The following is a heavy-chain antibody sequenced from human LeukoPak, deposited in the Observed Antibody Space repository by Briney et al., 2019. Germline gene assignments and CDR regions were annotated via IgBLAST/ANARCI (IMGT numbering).Heavy chain of an antibody. CDR3: ARGHLVVVLDY. CDR1: GGSFSGYY. D-gene: IGHD3-22*01. J-gene: IGHJ4*02. Sequence: SETLSLTCAVYGGSFSGYYWSWIRQPPGKGLEWIGEINHSGSTNYNPSLKSRVTISVDTSENQLSLKLSSVTAADTAVYYCARGHLVVVLDYWGQGTLVTVSS. V-gene: IGHV4-34*01. CDR2: INHSGST.